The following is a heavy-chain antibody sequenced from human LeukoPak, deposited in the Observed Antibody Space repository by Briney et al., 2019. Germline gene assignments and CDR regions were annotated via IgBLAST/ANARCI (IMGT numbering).Heavy chain of an antibody. V-gene: IGHV3-21*01. CDR2: IDSRGTYI. Sequence: GGSLRLSCAASGFTFSSYSMNWVRQAPRKGLELVSSIDSRGTYIFYTDSVTGRFTISRDNAKNSLLLQMNSLRAEDTAVYYCARNPYYYGSGSYSSYYYMDVWGKGTTVTISS. J-gene: IGHJ6*03. CDR3: ARNPYYYGSGSYSSYYYMDV. CDR1: GFTFSSYS. D-gene: IGHD3-10*01.